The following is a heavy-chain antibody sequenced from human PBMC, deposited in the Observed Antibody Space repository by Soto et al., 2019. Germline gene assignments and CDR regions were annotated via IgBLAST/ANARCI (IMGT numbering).Heavy chain of an antibody. CDR3: ARDLGLELRSAYYYYGMDV. J-gene: IGHJ6*02. Sequence: PGGSLRLSCAASGFTFSDYYMSWIRQAPGKGLEWVSYISSSGSTIYYADSVKGRFTISRDNAKNSLYLQMNSLRAEDTAVYYCARDLGLELRSAYYYYGMDVWGQGTTVTVSS. CDR2: ISSSGSTI. CDR1: GFTFSDYY. D-gene: IGHD1-7*01. V-gene: IGHV3-11*01.